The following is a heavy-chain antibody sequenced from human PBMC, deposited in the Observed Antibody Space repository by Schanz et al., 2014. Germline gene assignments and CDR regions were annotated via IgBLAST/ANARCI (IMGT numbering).Heavy chain of an antibody. CDR1: GFTFRSYA. D-gene: IGHD3-9*01. V-gene: IGHV3-23*04. CDR2: ISGSGIAT. CDR3: AKDPGPPFDWLFYFDY. Sequence: EVQLVESGGGLVQPGGSLRLSCAASGFTFRSYAISWVRQAPGKGLEWVSAISGSGIATYYADSVKGRFTISRDNSKNTVYLQMNSLRLEDTAVYYCAKDPGPPFDWLFYFDYWGQGALVTVSS. J-gene: IGHJ4*02.